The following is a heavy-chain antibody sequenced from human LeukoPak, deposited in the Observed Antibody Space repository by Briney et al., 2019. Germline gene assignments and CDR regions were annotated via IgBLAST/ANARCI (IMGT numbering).Heavy chain of an antibody. D-gene: IGHD3-10*01. J-gene: IGHJ3*02. CDR3: ATVPRITMVRGVPHFDI. Sequence: ASVKVSCKVSGYTLTELSMHWVRQAPGKGLEWMGGFDPEDGETIYAQKFQGRVTMTEDTSTDTAYMELSSLRSEDTAVYYCATVPRITMVRGVPHFDIWGQGTMVTVSS. V-gene: IGHV1-24*01. CDR2: FDPEDGET. CDR1: GYTLTELS.